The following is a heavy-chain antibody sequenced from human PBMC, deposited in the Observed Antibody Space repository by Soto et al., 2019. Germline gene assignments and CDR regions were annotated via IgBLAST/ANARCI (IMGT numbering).Heavy chain of an antibody. Sequence: GSLRLSCAASGFTFSSYAMSWVRQAPGKELEWVSAISGSGGSTYYADSVKGRFTISRDNSKNTLYLQMNSLRAEDTAVYYCAKQARDFWSGFQPEYYFDYWGQGTLVTVSS. D-gene: IGHD3-3*01. V-gene: IGHV3-23*01. J-gene: IGHJ4*02. CDR2: ISGSGGST. CDR3: AKQARDFWSGFQPEYYFDY. CDR1: GFTFSSYA.